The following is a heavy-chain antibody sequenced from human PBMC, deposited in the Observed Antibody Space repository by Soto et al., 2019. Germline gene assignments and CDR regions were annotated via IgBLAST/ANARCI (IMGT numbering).Heavy chain of an antibody. D-gene: IGHD2-2*01. Sequence: KGSGYSFANFWIGWVRQMPGKGLEWMGIVHAGESHTTYSPSFQGQVTISADKSIGTAYLQWRSLRASDTAIYYCARRVYQPLLSDYFDYWGQGTQVTVSS. J-gene: IGHJ4*02. V-gene: IGHV5-51*01. CDR3: ARRVYQPLLSDYFDY. CDR1: GYSFANFW. CDR2: VHAGESHT.